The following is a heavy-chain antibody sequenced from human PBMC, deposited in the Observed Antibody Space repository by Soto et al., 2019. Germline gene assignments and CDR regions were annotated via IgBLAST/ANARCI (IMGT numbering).Heavy chain of an antibody. CDR1: GCSISSGGYY. V-gene: IGHV4-39*02. CDR3: ARDKITGLFDY. D-gene: IGHD2-8*02. CDR2: VYYSGST. Sequence: SETLSLTCTVSGCSISSGGYYWSWIRQSPGRGLEWIGSVYYSGSTYYNPSLKSRVTISVDTSKNQFSLKLTSVTAADTAVYYCARDKITGLFDYWGQGTLVTVSS. J-gene: IGHJ4*02.